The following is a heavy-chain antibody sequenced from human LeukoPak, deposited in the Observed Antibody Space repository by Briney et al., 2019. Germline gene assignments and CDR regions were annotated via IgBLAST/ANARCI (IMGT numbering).Heavy chain of an antibody. Sequence: PSETLSLTCTVSGGSISSSSYYWGWIRQPPGKGLEWIGEIYHSGSTNYNPSLKSRVTISVDKSKNQFSLKLSSVTAADTAVYYCARTSSEIAVAAHWDYWGQGTLVTVSS. J-gene: IGHJ4*02. CDR1: GGSISSSSYY. V-gene: IGHV4-39*07. D-gene: IGHD6-19*01. CDR3: ARTSSEIAVAAHWDY. CDR2: IYHSGST.